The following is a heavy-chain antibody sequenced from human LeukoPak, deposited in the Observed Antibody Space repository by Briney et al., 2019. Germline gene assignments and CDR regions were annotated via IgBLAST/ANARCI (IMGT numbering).Heavy chain of an antibody. V-gene: IGHV2-5*01. J-gene: IGHJ4*02. D-gene: IGHD3-10*01. CDR3: AHKGRGSGSYTK. CDR1: GFSLSSTGVA. Sequence: ESGPTLVNPTQTLTLTCTFSGFSLSSTGVAVAWIRQPPGKALEWLAVNYWNNDKSYSPSLKTRLTITKGTSQNQVVLIMTNMDPVDTGTYYCAHKGRGSGSYTKWGQGALVTVSS. CDR2: NYWNNDK.